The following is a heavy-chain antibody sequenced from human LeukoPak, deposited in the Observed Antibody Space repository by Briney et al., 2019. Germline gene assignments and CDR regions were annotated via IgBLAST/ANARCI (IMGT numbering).Heavy chain of an antibody. CDR2: VSHSGST. Sequence: SETLSLTCAVSGGSISSSEWWAWVRQPPGKGLEWVGEVSHSGSTNYNPSLKNRLTISIDKSKNQFSLELTSVTVADTAVYYCARHSGLRSPLGVWGKGTTVTVSS. CDR3: ARHSGLRSPLGV. V-gene: IGHV4-4*02. J-gene: IGHJ6*04. D-gene: IGHD3-3*01. CDR1: GGSISSSEW.